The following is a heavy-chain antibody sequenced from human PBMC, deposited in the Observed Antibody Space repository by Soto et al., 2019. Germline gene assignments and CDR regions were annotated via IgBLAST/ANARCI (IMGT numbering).Heavy chain of an antibody. Sequence: PGGPLKPSCAASGFTFWSNAMSWVRQAPGKGLEWVSAISGSGGSTYYADSVKGRFTNSRDNSKNTLYLQMNSLRAEDTAVYYCAKTIYGSDYYYGMDVWGQGTTVTVSS. CDR3: AKTIYGSDYYYGMDV. CDR2: ISGSGGST. D-gene: IGHD4-17*01. CDR1: GFTFWSNA. V-gene: IGHV3-23*01. J-gene: IGHJ6*02.